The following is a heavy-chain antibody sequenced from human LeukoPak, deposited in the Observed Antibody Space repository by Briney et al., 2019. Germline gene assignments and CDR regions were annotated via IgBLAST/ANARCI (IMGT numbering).Heavy chain of an antibody. J-gene: IGHJ4*02. CDR2: ITGAGGDT. V-gene: IGHV3-23*01. CDR3: AKADYGDFAFDS. D-gene: IGHD4-17*01. Sequence: PGGSLRLSCAASGFTFSTFAMSWVRQAPGKGLEWVAAITGAGGDTYYADSVKGRFTISRDNFKNTLSLEMNSLTAEDTALYYCAKADYGDFAFDSWGQGTLVTVPS. CDR1: GFTFSTFA.